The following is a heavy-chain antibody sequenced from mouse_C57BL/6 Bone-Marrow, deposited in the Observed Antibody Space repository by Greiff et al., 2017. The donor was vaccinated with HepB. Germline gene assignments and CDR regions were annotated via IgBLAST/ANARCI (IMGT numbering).Heavy chain of an antibody. CDR1: GFTFSDYG. CDR3: AREKIITTGDAMDY. Sequence: EVQLVESGGGLVKPGGSLKLSCAASGFTFSDYGMYWVRQAPEKGLEWVAYISSGSSTIYYADTVKGRFTISRDNAKNTLFLQMTSLRSEDTAMYYCAREKIITTGDAMDYWGQGTSVTVSS. J-gene: IGHJ4*01. V-gene: IGHV5-17*01. CDR2: ISSGSSTI. D-gene: IGHD1-1*01.